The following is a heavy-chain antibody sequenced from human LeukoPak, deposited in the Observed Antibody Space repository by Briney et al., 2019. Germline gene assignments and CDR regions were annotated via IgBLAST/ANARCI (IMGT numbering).Heavy chain of an antibody. J-gene: IGHJ4*02. D-gene: IGHD3-9*01. CDR1: GGSISSSNW. V-gene: IGHV4-4*02. CDR3: ASLNYDILTGYFD. Sequence: SETLSLTCAVSGGSISSSNWWSWVRQPPGKGLEWIGEIYHSGSTNYNPSLKSRVTISVDKSKNQFSLKLSSVTAADTAVYYCASLNYDILTGYFDWGQGTLVTVSS. CDR2: IYHSGST.